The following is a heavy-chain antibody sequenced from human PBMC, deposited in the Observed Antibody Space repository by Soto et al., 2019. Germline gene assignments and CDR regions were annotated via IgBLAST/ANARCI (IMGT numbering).Heavy chain of an antibody. CDR3: AKAAMYSSPFDS. CDR1: GFIFSNYA. J-gene: IGHJ4*02. CDR2: IAGGGGST. Sequence: QPGGSLRLSCTASGFIFSNYAMTWVRQAPGRGLERVAKIAGGGGSTFYADSVKGRFTISRDNSKNTLYLQMTSLRDDDTAVYYCAKAAMYSSPFDSWGQGALVTVSS. V-gene: IGHV3-23*01. D-gene: IGHD2-21*01.